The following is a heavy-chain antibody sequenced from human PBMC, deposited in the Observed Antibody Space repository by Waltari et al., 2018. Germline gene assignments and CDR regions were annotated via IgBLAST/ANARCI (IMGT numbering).Heavy chain of an antibody. V-gene: IGHV4-39*01. Sequence: QLQLQESGPGLVKPSETLSLTCPVSGGSISRERSYCGWIRQPPGKGLEWIGIISYSGSTYYNPSLKSRVTISVDTSKNQFSLKLSSVTAADTAVYYCARLSYHIVTGYGWFDPWGLGTLVTVSS. CDR1: GGSISRERSY. J-gene: IGHJ5*02. D-gene: IGHD3-9*01. CDR2: ISYSGST. CDR3: ARLSYHIVTGYGWFDP.